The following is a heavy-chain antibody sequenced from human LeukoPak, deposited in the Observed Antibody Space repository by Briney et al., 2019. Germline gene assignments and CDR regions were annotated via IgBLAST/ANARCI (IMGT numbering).Heavy chain of an antibody. CDR3: ARDQQSGSYLGDFDS. Sequence: GGSLRLSCAASGFTFDDYGMSWVRQAPGKGLEWVSGINWNGGSTGYADSVKGRFTISRDNAKNSLYLQMNSLRAEDTALYYCARDQQSGSYLGDFDSWGQGTLVTVSS. J-gene: IGHJ4*02. CDR2: INWNGGST. CDR1: GFTFDDYG. D-gene: IGHD1-26*01. V-gene: IGHV3-20*04.